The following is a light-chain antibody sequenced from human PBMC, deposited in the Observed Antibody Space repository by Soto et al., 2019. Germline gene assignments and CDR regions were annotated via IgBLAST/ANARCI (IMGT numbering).Light chain of an antibody. Sequence: LPQTPETLSLSPGDTATLSCGASQSVSSSLAWYQQKPGQAPRLLIYDASSRATGSPARFSGSGSGTDFTLTISSLEPEDFAVYYCHHRVHGIPFAQGTRLEIK. CDR3: HHRVHGIP. CDR2: DAS. V-gene: IGKV3-11*01. J-gene: IGKJ5*01. CDR1: QSVSSS.